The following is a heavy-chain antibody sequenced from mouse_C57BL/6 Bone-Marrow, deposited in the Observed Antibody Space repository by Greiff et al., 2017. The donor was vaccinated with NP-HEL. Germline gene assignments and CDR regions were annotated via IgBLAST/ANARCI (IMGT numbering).Heavy chain of an antibody. CDR1: GYTFTDYN. J-gene: IGHJ3*01. D-gene: IGHD4-1*01. Sequence: VQLKESGPELVKPGASVKMSCKASGYTFTDYNMHWVKQSHGKSLEWIGYINPNNGGTSYNQKFKGKATLTVNKSSSTAYMELRSLTSEDSAVYYCARRVTGTKAWFAYWGQGTLVTVSA. V-gene: IGHV1-22*01. CDR2: INPNNGGT. CDR3: ARRVTGTKAWFAY.